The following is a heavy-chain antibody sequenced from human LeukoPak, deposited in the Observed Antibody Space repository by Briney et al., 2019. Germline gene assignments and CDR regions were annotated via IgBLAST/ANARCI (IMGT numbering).Heavy chain of an antibody. Sequence: SETLSLTCSVSGGSISSSSRYWGWIRQPPGKGLEWIGSIYYSGGTYYNPSLKSRVTISVDTSKNQFSLKLSSVTAADTAVYYCVDYSASFGWFDPWGQGTLVTISS. CDR3: VDYSASFGWFDP. D-gene: IGHD3-16*01. V-gene: IGHV4-39*07. CDR2: IYYSGGT. J-gene: IGHJ5*02. CDR1: GGSISSSSRY.